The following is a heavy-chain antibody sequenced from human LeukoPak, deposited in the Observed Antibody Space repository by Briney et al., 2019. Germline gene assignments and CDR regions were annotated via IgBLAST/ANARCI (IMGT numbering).Heavy chain of an antibody. J-gene: IGHJ6*02. Sequence: GGSLRLYCAASGFTFSSYSMNWVRQAPGKGLEWVSSISSSSSYIYYADSVKGRFTISRDNAKNSLYLQMNSLRAEDTAVYYRARDRVYYDILTGYPYGMDVWGQGTTVTVSS. D-gene: IGHD3-9*01. V-gene: IGHV3-21*01. CDR3: ARDRVYYDILTGYPYGMDV. CDR2: ISSSSSYI. CDR1: GFTFSSYS.